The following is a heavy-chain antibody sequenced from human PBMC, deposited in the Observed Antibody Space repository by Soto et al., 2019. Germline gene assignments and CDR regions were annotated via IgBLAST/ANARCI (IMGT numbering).Heavy chain of an antibody. D-gene: IGHD3-16*02. J-gene: IGHJ6*03. CDR3: ARVDDRLHLGELSLLYYYYYYYMDV. Sequence: GGSLRLSCAASGFTFSSYWMSWVRQAPGKGLEWVANIKQDGSEKYYVDSVKGRFTISRDNAKNSLYLQMNSLRAEDTAVYYCARVDDRLHLGELSLLYYYYYYYMDVWGKGTTVTVSS. CDR1: GFTFSSYW. CDR2: IKQDGSEK. V-gene: IGHV3-7*01.